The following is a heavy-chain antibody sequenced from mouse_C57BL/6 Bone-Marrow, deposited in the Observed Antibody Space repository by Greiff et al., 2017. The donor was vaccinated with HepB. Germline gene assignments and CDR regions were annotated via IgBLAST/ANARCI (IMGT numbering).Heavy chain of an antibody. V-gene: IGHV1-69*01. CDR1: GYTFTSYW. J-gene: IGHJ4*01. CDR2: IDPSDSYT. D-gene: IGHD1-1*01. Sequence: QVQLQQSGAELVMPGASVKLSCKASGYTFTSYWMHWVKQRPGQGLEWIEEIDPSDSYTNYNQKFKGKSTLTVDKSSSTAYMQLSSLTSEDSAVYYCARLLPYYAMDYWGQGTSVTVSS. CDR3: ARLLPYYAMDY.